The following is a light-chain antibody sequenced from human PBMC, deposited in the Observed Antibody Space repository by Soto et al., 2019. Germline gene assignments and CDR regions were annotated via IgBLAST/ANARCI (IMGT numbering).Light chain of an antibody. V-gene: IGKV3-15*01. CDR1: QSVSSN. Sequence: EIVMTQSPATLSVSPGERATLSCRASQSVSSNLAWYQQKPGKAPRLLIYGASTRATGIPARFSGSGSVTEFTLTISCLQSEDFAVDYCQQYNNWPQGTFGPVTKVDIK. CDR3: QQYNNWPQGT. J-gene: IGKJ3*01. CDR2: GAS.